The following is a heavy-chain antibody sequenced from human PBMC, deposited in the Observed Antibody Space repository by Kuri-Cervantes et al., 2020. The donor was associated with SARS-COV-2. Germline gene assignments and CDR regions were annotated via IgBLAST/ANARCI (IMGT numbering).Heavy chain of an antibody. D-gene: IGHD1-1*01. CDR1: ETTFPNYD. J-gene: IGHJ3*01. CDR2: VKTNSGNT. V-gene: IGHV1-8*01. CDR3: ARDSGDWNPDGLDL. Sequence: ASVKVSCKAPETTFPNYDINWVRQATGQGLEWMGMVKTNSGNTLYAQFFQGRVTMTRDTSTNTAYMEVSSLSFEDTAIYYCARDSGDWNPDGLDLWGQGTLVTVSS.